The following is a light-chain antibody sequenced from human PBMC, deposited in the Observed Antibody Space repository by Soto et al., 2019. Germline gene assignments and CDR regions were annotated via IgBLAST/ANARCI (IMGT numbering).Light chain of an antibody. CDR2: AAS. CDR1: QGISNG. CDR3: QKIDSAPPCT. V-gene: IGKV1-27*01. J-gene: IGKJ2*02. Sequence: DIQMTQSPSSLSASVGDRVTITCRASQGISNGLAWYQLKPGKVPNLLIYAASTLRSGVPSRFSGSGSGTDFTLTISSLQPEDVATYYCQKIDSAPPCTFGQGTKLEIK.